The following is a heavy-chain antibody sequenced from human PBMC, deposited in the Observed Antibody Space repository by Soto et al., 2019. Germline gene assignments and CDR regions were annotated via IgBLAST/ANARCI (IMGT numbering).Heavy chain of an antibody. CDR3: AKRAVGYCSSTSCYGYYYYYMDV. D-gene: IGHD2-2*01. CDR1: GFTFSSYA. Sequence: PGGSLRLSCAASGFTFSSYAMSWVRQAPGKGLEWVSAISGSGGSTYYADSVKGRFTISRDNSKNTLYLQMNSLRAEDTAVYYCAKRAVGYCSSTSCYGYYYYYMDVWGKGTTVTVSS. V-gene: IGHV3-23*01. J-gene: IGHJ6*03. CDR2: ISGSGGST.